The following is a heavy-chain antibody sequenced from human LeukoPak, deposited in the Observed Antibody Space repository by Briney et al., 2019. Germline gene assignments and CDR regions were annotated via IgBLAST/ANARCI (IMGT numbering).Heavy chain of an antibody. V-gene: IGHV3-64D*06. D-gene: IGHD6-19*01. CDR1: GFTFSSYA. J-gene: IGHJ4*02. Sequence: PGGSLRLSCSASGFTFSSYAMHWVRQAPGKGLEYVSAISSNGGSTHYADSVKGRFTISRDNSKNTLYLQMSSLRAEDTAVYYCVKDMGIAVAGFDYWGQGTLVTVS. CDR3: VKDMGIAVAGFDY. CDR2: ISSNGGST.